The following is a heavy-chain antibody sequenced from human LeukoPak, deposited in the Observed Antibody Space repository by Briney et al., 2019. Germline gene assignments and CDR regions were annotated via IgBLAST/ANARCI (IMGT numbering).Heavy chain of an antibody. CDR2: IWYDGSNK. V-gene: IGHV3-33*01. CDR1: GLSLTTHG. J-gene: IGHJ5*01. CDR3: ASVYSYGWFDY. D-gene: IGHD5-18*01. Sequence: GGSLRLSCAASGLSLTTHGMHWVRQAPGKGLEWVAVIWYDGSNKYYADSVKGRFTISRDNSKDTLYLQMNSLRAEDTAVYYCASVYSYGWFDYWGQGTLVTVSS.